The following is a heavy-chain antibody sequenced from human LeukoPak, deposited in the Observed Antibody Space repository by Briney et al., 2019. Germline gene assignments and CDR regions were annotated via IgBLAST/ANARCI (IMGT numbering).Heavy chain of an antibody. Sequence: GASVKVSCKASGYTFTSYGINWVRQATGQGLEWMGWMNPNSGNAGYAQKFQGRVTMTRNTSISTAYMELSSLRSEDTAVYYCARLPQIAAAGTFDYWGQGTLVTVSS. CDR2: MNPNSGNA. V-gene: IGHV1-8*01. CDR3: ARLPQIAAAGTFDY. CDR1: GYTFTSYG. J-gene: IGHJ4*02. D-gene: IGHD6-13*01.